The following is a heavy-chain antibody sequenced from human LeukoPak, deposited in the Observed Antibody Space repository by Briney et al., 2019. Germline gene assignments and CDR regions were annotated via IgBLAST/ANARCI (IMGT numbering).Heavy chain of an antibody. V-gene: IGHV3-7*01. CDR2: IKQDGSEK. CDR1: GGSISSSSYS. CDR3: AKDQLDRSVVVAASPAH. J-gene: IGHJ4*02. D-gene: IGHD2-15*01. Sequence: ETLSLTCTVSGGSISSSSYSWGWVRQAPGKGLEWVANIKQDGSEKNYVDSVKGRFTISRDNAKNSMYLQMNSLRAEDTAVYYCAKDQLDRSVVVAASPAHWGQGTLVTVSS.